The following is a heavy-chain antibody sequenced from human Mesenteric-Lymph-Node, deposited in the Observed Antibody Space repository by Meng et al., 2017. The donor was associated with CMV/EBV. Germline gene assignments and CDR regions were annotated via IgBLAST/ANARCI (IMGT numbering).Heavy chain of an antibody. V-gene: IGHV3-11*04. J-gene: IGHJ4*02. Sequence: GGSLRLSCETSGFTFSDYYMTWIRQAPGKGLEWISYISNTGSTTFYADSVQGRFTISRDNANNSLYLQMNSLRAEDTAVYYCARDFTRYYDSSGYFDSDYWGQGTLVTVSS. CDR3: ARDFTRYYDSSGYFDSDY. D-gene: IGHD3-22*01. CDR1: GFTFSDYY. CDR2: ISNTGSTT.